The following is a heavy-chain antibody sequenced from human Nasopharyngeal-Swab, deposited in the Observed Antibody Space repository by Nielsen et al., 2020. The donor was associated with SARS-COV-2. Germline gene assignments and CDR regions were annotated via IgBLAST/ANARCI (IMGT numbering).Heavy chain of an antibody. CDR1: GFTFRSYA. V-gene: IGHV3-30*04. D-gene: IGHD6-13*01. CDR3: ARDLFHSSSWYEDY. Sequence: SLKISCAASGFTFRSYAMHWVRQAPGKGLEWVAVISYDGSNKYYADSVKGRFTISRDNSKNTLYLQMNSLRAEDTAVYYCARDLFHSSSWYEDYWGQGTLVTVSS. CDR2: ISYDGSNK. J-gene: IGHJ4*02.